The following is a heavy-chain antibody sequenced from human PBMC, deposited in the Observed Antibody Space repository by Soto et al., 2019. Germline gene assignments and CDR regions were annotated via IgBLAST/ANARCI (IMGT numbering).Heavy chain of an antibody. J-gene: IGHJ4*02. D-gene: IGHD1-26*01. CDR1: GFTFSDHY. V-gene: IGHV3-72*01. Sequence: EVQLVESGGGLVQPGGSLRLSCAASGFTFSDHYMDWVRQAPGKGLEWVGRTRNKANSYTTEYDASVKGRITISRNESNNSMNLQMDSLKTVDTAVSYCARVETNESYGLDYWGQGTRVTVSS. CDR2: TRNKANSYTT. CDR3: ARVETNESYGLDY.